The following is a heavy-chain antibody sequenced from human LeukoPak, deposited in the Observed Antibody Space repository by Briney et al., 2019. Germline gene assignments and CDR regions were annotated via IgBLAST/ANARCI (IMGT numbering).Heavy chain of an antibody. CDR3: ARGRGDPFDI. D-gene: IGHD3-10*01. V-gene: IGHV3-7*01. CDR2: IRQDGSDI. J-gene: IGHJ3*02. Sequence: GGSLRLSCAASGFTFSSYWMSWVRQAPGKGLEWVANIRQDGSDIYYVDSVKGRFTISRDNAENSLYLQMNSLRAEDTAVYYCARGRGDPFDIWGQGTMVTVPS. CDR1: GFTFSSYW.